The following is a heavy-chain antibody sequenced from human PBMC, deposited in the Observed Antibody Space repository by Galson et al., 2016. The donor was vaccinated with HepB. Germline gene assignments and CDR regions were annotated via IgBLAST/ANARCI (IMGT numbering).Heavy chain of an antibody. D-gene: IGHD5-18*01. J-gene: IGHJ4*02. CDR2: FYYTGST. CDR1: GGSIPTSSSY. Sequence: SETLSLTCTVSGGSIPTSSSYWGWIRQPPGEGLEWIGSFYYTGSTFYNPSLKSRVTISVDTSKNKFSLRLNSVTAADTAVYYCAANGSAMVPRFDYWGRGTLVTVSS. CDR3: AANGSAMVPRFDY. V-gene: IGHV4-39*01.